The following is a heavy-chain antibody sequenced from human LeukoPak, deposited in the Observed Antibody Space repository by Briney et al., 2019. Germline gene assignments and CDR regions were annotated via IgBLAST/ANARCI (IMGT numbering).Heavy chain of an antibody. CDR1: GYTFINYY. CDR3: ARGFVGYHLDV. Sequence: GASVKVSCKASGYTFINYYIHWVRPAPGQGLEWMGCINPNTGATHYAQRFQGRVTVTRDTSILTAYMDLSGLTFDDRAVYYCARGFVGYHLDVWGQGTTVTVSS. V-gene: IGHV1-2*02. D-gene: IGHD3-3*01. CDR2: INPNTGAT. J-gene: IGHJ6*02.